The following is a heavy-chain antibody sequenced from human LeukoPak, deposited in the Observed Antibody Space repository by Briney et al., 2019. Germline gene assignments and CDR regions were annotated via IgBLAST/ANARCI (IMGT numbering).Heavy chain of an antibody. CDR1: GGSISSGGYS. CDR2: IYHSGST. Sequence: SETLSLTCAVSGGSISSGGYSWSWIRQPQGKGLEWIGYIYHSGSTYYNPSLKSRVTISVDRSKNQFSLKLSSVTAADTAVYYCAREETYYDSSGYALHWFDPWGQGTLVTVSS. J-gene: IGHJ5*02. D-gene: IGHD3-22*01. V-gene: IGHV4-30-2*01. CDR3: AREETYYDSSGYALHWFDP.